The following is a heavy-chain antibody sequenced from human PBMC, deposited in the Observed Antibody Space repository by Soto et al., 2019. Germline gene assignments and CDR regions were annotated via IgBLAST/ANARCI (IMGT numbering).Heavy chain of an antibody. V-gene: IGHV4-30-4*01. CDR1: GGSISSGDYY. CDR3: AREARTPNWFDP. CDR2: IYYSGST. Sequence: SETLSLTCTVSGGSISSGDYYWSWIRQPPGKGLEWIGYIYYSGSTYYNPSLKSRVTISVDTSKNQFSLKLSSVTAADTAVYYCAREARTPNWFDPWGQGTLVTVSS. J-gene: IGHJ5*02. D-gene: IGHD1-26*01.